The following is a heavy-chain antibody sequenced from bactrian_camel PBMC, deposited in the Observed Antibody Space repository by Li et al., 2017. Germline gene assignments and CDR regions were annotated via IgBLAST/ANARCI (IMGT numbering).Heavy chain of an antibody. CDR1: GDTYGSNC. D-gene: IGHD1*01. CDR2: VSRGGRT. CDR3: ATFTAWRLEL. V-gene: IGHV3S55*01. J-gene: IGHJ4*01. Sequence: HVQLVESGGGSVESGGSLTLSCTASGDTYGSNCVGWFRAPPGKDREGVAAVSRGGRTYYADSVKDRFTISRDNANNMVYLQMNSLKFEDFALYYCATFTAWRLELWGQGTQVTVS.